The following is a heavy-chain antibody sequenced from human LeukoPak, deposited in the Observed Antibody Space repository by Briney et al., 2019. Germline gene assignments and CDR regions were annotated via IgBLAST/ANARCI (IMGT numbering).Heavy chain of an antibody. CDR2: ISSSGSTI. CDR1: GFTFSSYE. D-gene: IGHD2-21*02. CDR3: ARGTGYCGGDCYSGFDY. V-gene: IGHV3-48*03. Sequence: PGGSLRLSCAASGFTFSSYEMNWVRQAPGKGLEWVSYISSSGSTIYYADSVKGRFTISRDNAKNSPYLQMNSLRAEDTAVYYCARGTGYCGGDCYSGFDYWGQGTLVTVSS. J-gene: IGHJ4*02.